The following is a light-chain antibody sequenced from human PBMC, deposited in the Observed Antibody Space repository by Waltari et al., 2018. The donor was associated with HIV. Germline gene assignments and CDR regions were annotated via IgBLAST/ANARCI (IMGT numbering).Light chain of an antibody. CDR1: SLRKYS. CDR3: ESRHSNDKHHV. J-gene: IGLJ1*01. V-gene: IGLV3-19*01. CDR2: GKD. Sequence: SSELTQDPAVSVALGQTVRITCQGDSLRKYSANWYQQKPGQAPVVVMYGKDNRPSGIPARFSVSSSGNTGSLTITGAQAEDEADYYCESRHSNDKHHVFGTGTKVTV.